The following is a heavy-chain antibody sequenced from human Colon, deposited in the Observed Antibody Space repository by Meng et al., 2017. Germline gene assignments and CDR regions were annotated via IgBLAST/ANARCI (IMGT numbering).Heavy chain of an antibody. V-gene: IGHV3-48*03. Sequence: GGSLRLSCAASGFTFSSYEMNWVRQAPGKGLEWVSYISSSGSNRYYADSVKGRFTISRDNAKNSLFLQINSLRAEDTAVYYCARDSLVPTIYNSYYGMDVWGQGTTVTVSS. J-gene: IGHJ6*02. D-gene: IGHD5-12*01. CDR3: ARDSLVPTIYNSYYGMDV. CDR2: ISSSGSNR. CDR1: GFTFSSYE.